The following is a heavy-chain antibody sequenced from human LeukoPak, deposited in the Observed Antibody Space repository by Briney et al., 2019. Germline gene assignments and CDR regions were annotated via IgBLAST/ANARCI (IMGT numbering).Heavy chain of an antibody. Sequence: SETLSLTCTVSSGSISSSPYFWAWIRQSPGKGLEWIGYMIYSGSTNYNPSLKSRVTMSVDTSKNQFSLKLSSVTAADTAVYYCARVTEWNDFDYWGQGTLVTVSS. J-gene: IGHJ4*02. CDR1: SGSISSSPYF. CDR3: ARVTEWNDFDY. D-gene: IGHD1-1*01. V-gene: IGHV4-61*05. CDR2: MIYSGST.